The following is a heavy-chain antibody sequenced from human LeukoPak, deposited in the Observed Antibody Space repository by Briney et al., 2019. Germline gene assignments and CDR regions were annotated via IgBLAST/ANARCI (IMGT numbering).Heavy chain of an antibody. D-gene: IGHD2-8*02. J-gene: IGHJ6*03. CDR3: AKGTYCDGGACPPGIYYYYYMDV. CDR1: GFTFSIYT. V-gene: IGHV3-23*01. Sequence: PGGSLRLSCAASGFTFSIYTMSWVRQAPGKGLEWVSAISYSGFGTYYADSVKGRFTISRDNSKNTLYLQMNSLRAEDTAIYYCAKGTYCDGGACPPGIYYYYYMDVWGKGTTVTVSS. CDR2: ISYSGFGT.